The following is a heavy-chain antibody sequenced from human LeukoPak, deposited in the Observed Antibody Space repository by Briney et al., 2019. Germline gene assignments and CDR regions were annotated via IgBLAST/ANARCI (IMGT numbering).Heavy chain of an antibody. CDR2: ISGSGVST. CDR3: ARRYCSGGSCYTRYYGMDV. Sequence: GGSLRLSCAASGFTFSTYAMSWGRQAPGKGLEWVSSISGSGVSTYYADSVKGRFTISRDNSKNTLYLQMNSLRVEDTAAYYCARRYCSGGSCYTRYYGMDVWGQGSTVTVSS. J-gene: IGHJ6*02. D-gene: IGHD2-15*01. V-gene: IGHV3-23*01. CDR1: GFTFSTYA.